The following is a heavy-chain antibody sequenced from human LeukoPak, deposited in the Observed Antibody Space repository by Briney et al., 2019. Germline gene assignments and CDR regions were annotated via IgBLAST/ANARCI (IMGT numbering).Heavy chain of an antibody. CDR1: GFTFSSYS. J-gene: IGHJ4*02. CDR3: ARALLATMVRGVIDY. CDR2: ISSSSSYI. Sequence: PGGSLRLSCAASGFTFSSYSMNWVRQAPGKGLEWVSSISSSSSYIYYADSVKGRFTISRDNAKNSLYLQMNSLRAEDTAVYYCARALLATMVRGVIDYWGQGTLVTVSS. V-gene: IGHV3-21*01. D-gene: IGHD3-10*01.